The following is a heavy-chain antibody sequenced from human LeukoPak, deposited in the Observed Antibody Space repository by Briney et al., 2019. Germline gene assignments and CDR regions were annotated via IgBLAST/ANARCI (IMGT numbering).Heavy chain of an antibody. Sequence: GGSLRLSCAASGFTFDDYAMHWVRQAPGKGLEWVSGISWNSGSIGYADSAKGRFTISRDNAKNSLYLQMNSLRAEDTALYYCAKGRRLYYFDYWGQGTLVTVSS. J-gene: IGHJ4*02. V-gene: IGHV3-9*01. CDR2: ISWNSGSI. CDR1: GFTFDDYA. CDR3: AKGRRLYYFDY. D-gene: IGHD1-14*01.